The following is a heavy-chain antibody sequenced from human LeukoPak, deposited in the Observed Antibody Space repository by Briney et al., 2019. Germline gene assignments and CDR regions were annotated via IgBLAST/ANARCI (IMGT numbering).Heavy chain of an antibody. V-gene: IGHV3-21*01. Sequence: GGSLRLSCAASGFTFSSYSMNWVRQAPGKGLEWVSSISSSSSYIYYADSVKGRFTISRDNAKNSLYLQMNSLRAEDTAVYYCAREKGSSHVVVVTAPVDPWGQGTLVTVSS. CDR3: AREKGSSHVVVVTAPVDP. CDR2: ISSSSSYI. CDR1: GFTFSSYS. J-gene: IGHJ5*02. D-gene: IGHD2-21*02.